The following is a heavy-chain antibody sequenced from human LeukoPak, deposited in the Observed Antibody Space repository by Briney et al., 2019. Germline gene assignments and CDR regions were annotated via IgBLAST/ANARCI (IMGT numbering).Heavy chain of an antibody. CDR2: ISYDGSNK. CDR1: GFTFSSYG. V-gene: IGHV3-30*18. J-gene: IGHJ4*02. Sequence: GGSLRLSCAASGFTFSSYGMHWVRQAPGKGLEWVAVISYDGSNKYYADSVKGRFTISRDNSKNTLYLQMNSLGAEDTAVYYCAKVSVGADLDYWGQGTLVTVSS. D-gene: IGHD1-26*01. CDR3: AKVSVGADLDY.